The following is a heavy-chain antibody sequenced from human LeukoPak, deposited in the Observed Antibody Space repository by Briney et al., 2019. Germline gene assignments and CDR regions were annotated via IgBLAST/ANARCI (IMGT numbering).Heavy chain of an antibody. Sequence: GGSLRLSCAASGFIVSQNYMSWVRQAPGKGLEWVSVIFRGDDTNYVDSVKGRFTIFRDNSKNTLYLQMNSLTAEDTAVYYCARRAGEYSHPYDYWGQGTLVTVSS. CDR2: IFRGDDT. CDR3: ARRAGEYSHPYDY. J-gene: IGHJ4*02. V-gene: IGHV3-66*04. CDR1: GFIVSQNY. D-gene: IGHD4-17*01.